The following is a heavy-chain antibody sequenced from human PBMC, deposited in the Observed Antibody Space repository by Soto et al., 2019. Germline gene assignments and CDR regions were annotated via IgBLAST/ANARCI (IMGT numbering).Heavy chain of an antibody. CDR1: GASISYGGYS. CDR3: ARGGAYDSFVY. Sequence: NLSLTCTVSGASISYGGYSWSWIRQTPGKGLEWIGYINHLETTFYNPSFESRLTLSIDRTKNQFSLKLQSVTAADRAVYYCARGGAYDSFVYWGQGRLVTVSP. J-gene: IGHJ4*02. D-gene: IGHD4-17*01. V-gene: IGHV4-30-2*01. CDR2: INHLETT.